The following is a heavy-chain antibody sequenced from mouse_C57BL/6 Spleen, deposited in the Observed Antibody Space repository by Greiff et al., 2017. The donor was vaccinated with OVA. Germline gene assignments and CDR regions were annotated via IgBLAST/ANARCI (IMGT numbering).Heavy chain of an antibody. D-gene: IGHD2-4*01. CDR2: IYPGDGDT. J-gene: IGHJ3*01. V-gene: IGHV1-80*01. CDR1: GYAFSSYW. Sequence: QVQLQQSGAELVKPGASVKISCKASGYAFSSYWMNWVKQRPGKGLEWIGQIYPGDGDTNYNGKFKGKATLTADKSSSTAYMQLSSLTSEDSAVYFCARGGELRAWFAYWGQGTLVTVSA. CDR3: ARGGELRAWFAY.